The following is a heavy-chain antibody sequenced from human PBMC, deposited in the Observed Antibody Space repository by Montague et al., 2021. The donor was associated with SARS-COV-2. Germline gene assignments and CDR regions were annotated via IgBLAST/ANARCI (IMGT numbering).Heavy chain of an antibody. V-gene: IGHV4/OR15-8*01. Sequence: SETLSLTCAVSGGSICDNNWWTSVLHSPGKWPAWVVVIFHSGHYNIKASLRSRVTISVAKTKNQFSLKMTSLTAADTAVYYCSRPGLGSWALDAWGQGTSVTVSS. J-gene: IGHJ5*02. CDR2: IFHSGHY. CDR3: SRPGLGSWALDA. CDR1: GGSICDNNW. D-gene: IGHD3-10*01.